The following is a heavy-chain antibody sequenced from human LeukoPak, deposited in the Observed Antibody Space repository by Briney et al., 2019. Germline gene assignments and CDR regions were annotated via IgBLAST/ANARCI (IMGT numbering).Heavy chain of an antibody. CDR2: ISGSSSII. D-gene: IGHD3-22*01. J-gene: IGHJ3*02. Sequence: GGSLRLSCEASGFTFSSYSMNWVRQAPGKGLEWVSFISGSSSIIHYADSVKGRFTISRDNAKNSLYLQMSSLRAEDTAVYYCARSGTTYYYDSGSRIWGQGTMVTVSS. V-gene: IGHV3-48*04. CDR1: GFTFSSYS. CDR3: ARSGTTYYYDSGSRI.